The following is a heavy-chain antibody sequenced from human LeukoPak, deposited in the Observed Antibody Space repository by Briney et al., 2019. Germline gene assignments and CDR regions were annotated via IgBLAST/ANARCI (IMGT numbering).Heavy chain of an antibody. CDR2: MNPNSGNT. CDR1: GYTFTSYD. D-gene: IGHD2-15*01. Sequence: ASVKVSCKASGYTFTSYDINWVRQATGQGLEWMGWMNPNSGNTGYAQKFQGRVTMTRSTSISTAYMELSSLRSEDTAVYYCARAVQDCSGGSCYYAFDIWGQGTMVTVSS. CDR3: ARAVQDCSGGSCYYAFDI. V-gene: IGHV1-8*01. J-gene: IGHJ3*02.